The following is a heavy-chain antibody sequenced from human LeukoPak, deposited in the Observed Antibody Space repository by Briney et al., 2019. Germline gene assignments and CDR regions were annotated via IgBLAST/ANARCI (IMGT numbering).Heavy chain of an antibody. CDR1: GFTFSTYA. Sequence: PGGSLRLSCAASGFTFSTYAMSWVRQAPGKGLEWVSAISGSGGNTYYADSVKGRFTISRDNSKDTLYLQMNSLRAEDTAVYYCAKGLAYFDTSGNSCHFVHWGQGTLVTVSS. D-gene: IGHD3-22*01. CDR2: ISGSGGNT. CDR3: AKGLAYFDTSGNSCHFVH. V-gene: IGHV3-23*01. J-gene: IGHJ4*02.